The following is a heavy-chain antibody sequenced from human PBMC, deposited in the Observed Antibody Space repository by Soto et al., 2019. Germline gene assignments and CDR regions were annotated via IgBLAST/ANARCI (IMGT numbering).Heavy chain of an antibody. D-gene: IGHD1-26*01. CDR1: GYTLTELS. CDR2: FDPEDGET. Sequence: ASVKVSCKVSGYTLTELSMHWVRQAPGKGFEWMGGFDPEDGETIYAQKFQGRVTMTEDTSTDTAYMELSSLRSEDTAVYYCATGPRAYSGSYRSLDYWGQGTLVTVSS. CDR3: ATGPRAYSGSYRSLDY. V-gene: IGHV1-24*01. J-gene: IGHJ4*02.